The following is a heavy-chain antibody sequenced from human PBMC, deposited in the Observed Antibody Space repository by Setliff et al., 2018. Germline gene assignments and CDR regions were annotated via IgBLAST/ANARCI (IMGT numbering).Heavy chain of an antibody. Sequence: SETLSLTCTVSGGSISSYYWSWIRQPAGKGLEWIGRIYTSGSTNYNPSLKSRVTMSVGTSKNQFSLKLSSVTAADTAVYYCARSGRGYYDSSGQFDYWGQGTLVTVSS. J-gene: IGHJ4*02. CDR1: GGSISSYY. CDR2: IYTSGST. D-gene: IGHD3-22*01. V-gene: IGHV4-4*07. CDR3: ARSGRGYYDSSGQFDY.